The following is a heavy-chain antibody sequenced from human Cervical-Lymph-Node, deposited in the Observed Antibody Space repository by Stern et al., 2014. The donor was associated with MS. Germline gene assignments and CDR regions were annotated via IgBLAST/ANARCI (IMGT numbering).Heavy chain of an antibody. CDR3: ASGTGSKRPTGNY. J-gene: IGHJ4*02. D-gene: IGHD3/OR15-3a*01. CDR2: INPSGDSA. Sequence: VHLVESGAEVKKPGASVKVSCKASGYTFTSHYMHWVRQAPGQGLEWVGIINPSGDSASYAQKFQGRLTMTRDTSTSTVYMELSSLRSEDTAVYYCASGTGSKRPTGNYWGQGTLVTVSS. CDR1: GYTFTSHY. V-gene: IGHV1-46*01.